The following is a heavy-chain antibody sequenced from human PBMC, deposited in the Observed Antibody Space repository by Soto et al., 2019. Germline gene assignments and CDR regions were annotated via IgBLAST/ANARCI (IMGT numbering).Heavy chain of an antibody. Sequence: GGSLRLSCAASGFTFSSYGMHWVRQAPGKGLEWVAVISYDGSNKYYADSVKGRFTISRDNSKNTLYLQMNSLRAEDTAVYYCAKDRGYYDSSGYALYYGMDVWGQGTTVTVSS. J-gene: IGHJ6*02. CDR1: GFTFSSYG. CDR3: AKDRGYYDSSGYALYYGMDV. D-gene: IGHD3-22*01. CDR2: ISYDGSNK. V-gene: IGHV3-30*18.